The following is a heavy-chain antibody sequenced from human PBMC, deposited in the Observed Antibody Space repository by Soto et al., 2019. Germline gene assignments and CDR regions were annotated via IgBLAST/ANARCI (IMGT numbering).Heavy chain of an antibody. Sequence: EVQLVESGGGLVQPGRSLRLSCAASGFTFDDYAMHWVRQAPGKGLEWVSGISWNSGNIGYADSVKGRFTISRDNAKKHLYRQRNSVGTVDTALYYWERGRGGSFGRYYFDSWGQGALVTVSS. J-gene: IGHJ4*02. CDR1: GFTFDDYA. D-gene: IGHD1-26*01. V-gene: IGHV3-9*01. CDR2: ISWNSGNI. CDR3: ERGRGGSFGRYYFDS.